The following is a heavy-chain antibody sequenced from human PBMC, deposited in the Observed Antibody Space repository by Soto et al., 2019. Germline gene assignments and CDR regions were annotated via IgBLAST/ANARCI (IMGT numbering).Heavy chain of an antibody. CDR2: ITWDSGPI. Sequence: VQLVESGGGLVQPGMSLTLSCAASGFSFDGYGLHWVRQAPGKGLEWVSGITWDSGPIDYAESVKGRFTISRDNAQNSLYLQMIGLRAEDTALYYCTRDRHPFARGWFGRGFDTWGQGTLVTVSS. CDR1: GFSFDGYG. J-gene: IGHJ5*02. D-gene: IGHD6-19*01. V-gene: IGHV3-9*01. CDR3: TRDRHPFARGWFGRGFDT.